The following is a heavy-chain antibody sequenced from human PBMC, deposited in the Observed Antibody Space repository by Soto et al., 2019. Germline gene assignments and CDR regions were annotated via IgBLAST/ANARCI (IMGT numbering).Heavy chain of an antibody. CDR3: ARSRYGSGSYYNA. CDR1: GFTFSSYG. J-gene: IGHJ5*02. V-gene: IGHV3-33*08. D-gene: IGHD3-10*01. CDR2: IWYDGSNK. Sequence: EQLLESGGNLVQPGGSQRLSCVASGFTFSSYGMHWVRQAPGKGLEWVAVIWYDGSNKYYADSVKGRFTISRDNSKNTLYLQMNSLRAEDTAVYYCARSRYGSGSYYNAWGQGTLVTVSS.